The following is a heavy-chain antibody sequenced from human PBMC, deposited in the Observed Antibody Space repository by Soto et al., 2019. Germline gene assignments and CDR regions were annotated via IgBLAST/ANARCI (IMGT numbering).Heavy chain of an antibody. CDR3: VKDGSSGWPYYYGMDV. CDR2: INAGNGNT. J-gene: IGHJ6*02. Sequence: ASVRVSCKXSGYTFTSYAMHLVWQAPGQRLEWIGWINAGNGNTKYYADSVKGRFTISRDNSKNTLYLQMSSLRPEDTAVYYCVKDGSSGWPYYYGMDVWGQGTTVTVSS. V-gene: IGHV1-3*01. D-gene: IGHD6-19*01. CDR1: GYTFTSYA.